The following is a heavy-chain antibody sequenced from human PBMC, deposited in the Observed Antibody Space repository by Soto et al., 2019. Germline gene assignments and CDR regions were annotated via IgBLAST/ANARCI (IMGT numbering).Heavy chain of an antibody. CDR2: IIPIFGTP. Sequence: SVKVSCKASGGAFSTYTFSWVRQAPGQGLGWMGRIIPIFGTPYYAQKFQGRVTITADKSTSTVYMELSSLRSDDTAVYFCARGLECRGYCLDKPTWFAPWGQGTLVTVS. CDR3: ARGLECRGYCLDKPTWFAP. D-gene: IGHD2-15*01. J-gene: IGHJ5*02. CDR1: GGAFSTYT. V-gene: IGHV1-69*06.